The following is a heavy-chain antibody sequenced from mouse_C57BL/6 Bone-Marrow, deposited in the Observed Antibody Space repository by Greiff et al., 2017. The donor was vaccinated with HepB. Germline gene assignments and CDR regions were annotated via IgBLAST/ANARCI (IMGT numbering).Heavy chain of an antibody. V-gene: IGHV3-5*01. J-gene: IGHJ1*03. CDR2: IYYSGTI. D-gene: IGHD2-5*01. Sequence: EVQLQESGPGLVKPSQTVFLTCTVTGISITTGNYRWSWIRQFPGNKLEGIGYIYYSGTITYNPSLTSRTTITRDTPKNQFFLEMNSLTAEDTATYYCARESYSNYRYFDVWGTGTTVTVSS. CDR1: GISITTGNYR. CDR3: ARESYSNYRYFDV.